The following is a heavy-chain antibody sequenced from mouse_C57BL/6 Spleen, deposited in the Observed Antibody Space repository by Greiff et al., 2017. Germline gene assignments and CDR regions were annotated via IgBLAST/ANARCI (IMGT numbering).Heavy chain of an antibody. Sequence: QVQLQQPGAELVRPGSSVKLSCKASGYTFTSYWMDWVKQRPGQGLEWIGNIYPSDSETHYNQKFKDKATLTVDKSSSTAYMQLSSLTSEDSAVYYCAREKLGRGDYYAMDYWGQGTSVTVSS. CDR2: IYPSDSET. CDR3: AREKLGRGDYYAMDY. J-gene: IGHJ4*01. D-gene: IGHD4-1*01. CDR1: GYTFTSYW. V-gene: IGHV1-61*01.